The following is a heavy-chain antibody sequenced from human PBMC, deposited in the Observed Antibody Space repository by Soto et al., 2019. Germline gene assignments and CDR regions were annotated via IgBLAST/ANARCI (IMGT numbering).Heavy chain of an antibody. V-gene: IGHV2-5*02. CDR2: IYGDDDI. Sequence: QITLKESGPTLVKPTQTLTLTCTFSGFSLTTTEVGVGWIRQPPGEALQWLALIYGDDDIRYSPSLNSRLTIXKXTXXNQVVLTMTNMDPVDTATYYCARRLRGGDFVNFDYWGQGTLVSVSS. CDR3: ARRLRGGDFVNFDY. J-gene: IGHJ4*02. CDR1: GFSLTTTEVG. D-gene: IGHD2-21*01.